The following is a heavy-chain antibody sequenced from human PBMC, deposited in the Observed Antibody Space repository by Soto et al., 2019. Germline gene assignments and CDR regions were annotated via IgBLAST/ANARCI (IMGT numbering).Heavy chain of an antibody. Sequence: QVQLVQSGAEVKKPGASVKVSCKASGYTFTSYAMHWVRQAPGQRLEWMGWINAGNGNTKYSQKFQGRVTITADESTSTAYMELSSLRSEDTAVYYCARESYDFWSGYYRDGMDVWGQGTTVTVSS. J-gene: IGHJ6*02. CDR3: ARESYDFWSGYYRDGMDV. CDR1: GYTFTSYA. D-gene: IGHD3-3*01. CDR2: INAGNGNT. V-gene: IGHV1-3*01.